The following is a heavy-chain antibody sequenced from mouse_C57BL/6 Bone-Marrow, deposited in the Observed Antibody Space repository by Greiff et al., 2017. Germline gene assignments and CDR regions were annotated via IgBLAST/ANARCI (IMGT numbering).Heavy chain of an antibody. Sequence: QVHVKQSGAELVKPGASVKISCKASGYAFSSYWMNWVKQRPGKGLEWIGQIYPGDGDTNYNGKFKGKATLTADKSSSTAYMQLSSLTSEDSAVYFCARDDGYYDDYWGQGTTLTVSS. J-gene: IGHJ2*01. CDR3: ARDDGYYDDY. CDR1: GYAFSSYW. V-gene: IGHV1-80*01. CDR2: IYPGDGDT. D-gene: IGHD2-3*01.